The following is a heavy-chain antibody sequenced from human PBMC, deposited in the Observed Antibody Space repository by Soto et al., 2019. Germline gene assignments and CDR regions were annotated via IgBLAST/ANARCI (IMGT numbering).Heavy chain of an antibody. CDR3: ARDDSGGSYWYFDL. V-gene: IGHV1-69*08. CDR2: IIPILGIA. J-gene: IGHJ2*01. Sequence: QVQLVQSGAEVKKPGSSVNVSCKASGGTFSSYTISWVRQAPGQGLEWMGRIIPILGIANYAQKFQGRVTITADKSTSTAYMELSSLRSGDTAVYYCARDDSGGSYWYFDLWGRGTLVTVSS. D-gene: IGHD6-19*01. CDR1: GGTFSSYT.